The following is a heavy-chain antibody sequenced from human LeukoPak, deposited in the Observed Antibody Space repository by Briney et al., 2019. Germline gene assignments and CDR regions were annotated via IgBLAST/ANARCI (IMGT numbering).Heavy chain of an antibody. Sequence: PGGSLRLSCAASGFTFSTYAMHWVRQAPGKGLEFVSAISGDGGLTFYGNSVKDRFTISRDNSKNTVYLQMGSLRPEDMAVYYCARDAGGYSYGYTYFDYWGQGTLVTVSS. V-gene: IGHV3-64*01. J-gene: IGHJ4*02. CDR3: ARDAGGYSYGYTYFDY. D-gene: IGHD5-18*01. CDR2: ISGDGGLT. CDR1: GFTFSTYA.